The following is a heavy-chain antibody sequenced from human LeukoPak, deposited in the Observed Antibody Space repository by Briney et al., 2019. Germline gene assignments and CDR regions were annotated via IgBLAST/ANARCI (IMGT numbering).Heavy chain of an antibody. CDR2: IKQDGSEK. J-gene: IGHJ4*02. CDR1: GFTFSSYR. D-gene: IGHD4-17*01. CDR3: ARHLYGDYGALAY. V-gene: IGHV3-7*01. Sequence: GGSLRLSCAASGFTFSSYRMNWVRKAPGKGLERVANIKQDGSEKYYVDSVKGRFTISRDNAKNSLYLQMNSLRAEDTAVYYCARHLYGDYGALAYWGQGTLVTVSS.